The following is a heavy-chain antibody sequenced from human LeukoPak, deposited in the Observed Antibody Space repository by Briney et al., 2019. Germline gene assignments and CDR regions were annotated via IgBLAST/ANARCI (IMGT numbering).Heavy chain of an antibody. V-gene: IGHV4-61*02. J-gene: IGHJ6*03. CDR2: IYTSGST. D-gene: IGHD1-26*01. CDR3: ASSGSYSYYYYMDV. CDR1: GGSISSGSYY. Sequence: PSQTLSLTCTVSGGSISSGSYYWSWIRQPAGKGLEWIGRIYTSGSTNYNPSLKGRVTISVDTSKNQFSLKLSSVTAADTAVYYCASSGSYSYYYYMDVWGKGTTVTVSS.